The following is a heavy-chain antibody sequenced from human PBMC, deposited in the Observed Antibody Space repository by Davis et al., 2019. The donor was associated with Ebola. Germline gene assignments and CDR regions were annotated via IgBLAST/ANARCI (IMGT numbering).Heavy chain of an antibody. V-gene: IGHV3-64*02. CDR2: LSSDGYRT. D-gene: IGHD7-27*01. CDR3: ARDRGGPLGGMDV. J-gene: IGHJ6*04. Sequence: AGSLTLSCAASGFTFSYYAMHWVRQAPGKGLEYVSTLSSDGYRTNYADSVKVSFTIPRDNSKNTLYLQMGSLRAEAMAVYYCARDRGGPLGGMDVWGKGTTVTVSS. CDR1: GFTFSYYA.